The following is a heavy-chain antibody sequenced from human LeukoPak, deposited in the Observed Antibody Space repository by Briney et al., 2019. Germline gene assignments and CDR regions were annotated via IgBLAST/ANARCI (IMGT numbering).Heavy chain of an antibody. Sequence: AGGSLRLSCAAFGFTFDDYAMHWVRQAPGKGLEWVSGITWNRANIGYADSVKGRFTISRDNAKNSLYLQMNSLRAEDMALYYCARDGYCGGDCYPSYWYFDLWGRGTLVTVSS. D-gene: IGHD2-21*02. CDR3: ARDGYCGGDCYPSYWYFDL. J-gene: IGHJ2*01. CDR2: ITWNRANI. V-gene: IGHV3-9*03. CDR1: GFTFDDYA.